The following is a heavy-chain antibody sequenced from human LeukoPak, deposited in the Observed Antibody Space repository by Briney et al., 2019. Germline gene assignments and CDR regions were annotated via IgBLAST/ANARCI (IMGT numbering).Heavy chain of an antibody. CDR2: ISGSGGST. CDR1: GLRFTNYA. J-gene: IGHJ4*02. V-gene: IGHV3-23*01. D-gene: IGHD4-17*01. CDR3: AKGHSDYGTGFDL. Sequence: GGFLRPSCAASGLRFTNYAMSWVRRAPGKGLECVSVISGSGGSTNYADSVKGRFTISRDNSKNTLYLQMKSLRAEDTATYYCAKGHSDYGTGFDLWGQGTLVTVSS.